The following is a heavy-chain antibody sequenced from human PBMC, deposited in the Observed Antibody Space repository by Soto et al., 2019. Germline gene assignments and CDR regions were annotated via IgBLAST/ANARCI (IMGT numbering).Heavy chain of an antibody. CDR1: GFIFNSYA. J-gene: IGHJ4*02. Sequence: GGSLRLSCAASGFIFNSYAMHWVRQAPGKGLEWVAVISYDGSNKYYADSVKGRFTISRDNSKNTLYLQMNSLRAEDTAVYYCARATYYFDSTGPKIGYFDYWGQGTLVTVSS. CDR2: ISYDGSNK. D-gene: IGHD3-22*01. V-gene: IGHV3-30-3*01. CDR3: ARATYYFDSTGPKIGYFDY.